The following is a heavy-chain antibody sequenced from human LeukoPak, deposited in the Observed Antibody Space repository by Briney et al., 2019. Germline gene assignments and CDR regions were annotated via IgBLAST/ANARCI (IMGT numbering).Heavy chain of an antibody. CDR2: LYPGDSDT. J-gene: IGHJ6*02. V-gene: IGHV5-51*01. CDR3: ARSPKDYYNGMDV. Sequence: GESLKISCKGSGYSFTTYWIGWVRQMPGKGLEWMGILYPGDSDTRYSPSFQGQVTISADKSISTAYLQWSTLKASDTAMYYCARSPKDYYNGMDVWGQGTTVTASS. CDR1: GYSFTTYW.